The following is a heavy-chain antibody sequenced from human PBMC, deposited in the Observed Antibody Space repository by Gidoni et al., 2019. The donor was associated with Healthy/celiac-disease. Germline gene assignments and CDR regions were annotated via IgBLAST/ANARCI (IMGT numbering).Heavy chain of an antibody. CDR2: IYYSGST. D-gene: IGHD6-19*01. J-gene: IGHJ4*02. CDR1: GGSISSYY. V-gene: IGHV4-59*01. Sequence: QVQLQESGPGLVKPSETLSLTCTVSGGSISSYYWSWIRQPPGKGLEWIGYIYYSGSTNYNPSLKSRVTISVDTSKNQFSLKLSSVTAADTAVYYWARGKAGPFDYWGQGTLVTVSS. CDR3: ARGKAGPFDY.